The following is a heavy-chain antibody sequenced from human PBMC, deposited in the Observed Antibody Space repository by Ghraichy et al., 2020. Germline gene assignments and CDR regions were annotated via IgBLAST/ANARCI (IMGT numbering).Heavy chain of an antibody. J-gene: IGHJ5*02. CDR1: GGSISSSSYY. Sequence: SETLSLTCTVSGGSISSSSYYWGWIRQPPGKGLEWIGSIYYSGSTYYNPSLKSRVTISVDTSKNQFSLKLSSVTAADTAVYFCARHRGKGMIVVVRNWFDPWGQGTLVTVSS. V-gene: IGHV4-39*01. D-gene: IGHD3-22*01. CDR3: ARHRGKGMIVVVRNWFDP. CDR2: IYYSGST.